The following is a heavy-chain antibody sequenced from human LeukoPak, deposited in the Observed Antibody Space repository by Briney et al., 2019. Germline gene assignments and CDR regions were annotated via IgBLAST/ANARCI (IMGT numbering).Heavy chain of an antibody. CDR3: ARENDYGGNFWYGYFDY. CDR2: ISSGSSTI. J-gene: IGHJ4*02. CDR1: GFTFSDYY. V-gene: IGHV3-11*04. D-gene: IGHD4-23*01. Sequence: PGGSLRLSCAASGFTFSDYYMSWIRQAPGQGLEWVSYISSGSSTIYSADSVKGRFTISRDNAKNSPYLQMNSLRAEDTAVYYCARENDYGGNFWYGYFDYWGQGTLVTVSS.